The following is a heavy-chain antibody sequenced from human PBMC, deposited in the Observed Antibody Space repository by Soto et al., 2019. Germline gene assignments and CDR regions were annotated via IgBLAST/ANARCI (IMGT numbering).Heavy chain of an antibody. CDR3: ATDNGRRYQKYYYDGMDV. CDR2: IYSCGST. CDR1: GFTFSSYA. D-gene: IGHD1-1*01. Sequence: GGSLRLSCAASGFTFSSYAMSWVRQAPGKGLEWFSVIYSCGSTYYADSVKGRFTISRHNSKNTLYLQMNSMRAEDTAVYHCATDNGRRYQKYYYDGMDVWGKGTTVTVSS. V-gene: IGHV3-53*04. J-gene: IGHJ6*04.